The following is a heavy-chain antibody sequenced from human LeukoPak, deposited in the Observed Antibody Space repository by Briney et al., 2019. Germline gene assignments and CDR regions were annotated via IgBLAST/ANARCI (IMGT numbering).Heavy chain of an antibody. Sequence: GGSLRLSCASSGFIFSGYWMHWVRQAPGRGLMWVSRINEDGSFNYSADSVKGLFTATRDNDKTTLYLQMNSMSAEATVVYYCARALVMVNTTGDDFDYWGRGTLVTVSS. CDR1: GFIFSGYW. V-gene: IGHV3-74*01. CDR2: INEDGSFN. CDR3: ARALVMVNTTGDDFDY. J-gene: IGHJ4*02. D-gene: IGHD2-21*01.